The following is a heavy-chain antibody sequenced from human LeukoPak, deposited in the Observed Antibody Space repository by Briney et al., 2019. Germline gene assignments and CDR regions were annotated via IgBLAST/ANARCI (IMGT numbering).Heavy chain of an antibody. CDR3: AKDRYGNGQTFDS. Sequence: PGGSLRLSCTVSGFTVSSNSMSWVRQAPGKGLEWVSSIMPNGDYIYYADSMKGRFTISRDNAKNSLYLEMNSLRAEDTAVYYCAKDRYGNGQTFDSWGQGTLVTVSS. J-gene: IGHJ4*02. CDR2: IMPNGDYI. CDR1: GFTVSSNS. V-gene: IGHV3-21*01. D-gene: IGHD3-16*02.